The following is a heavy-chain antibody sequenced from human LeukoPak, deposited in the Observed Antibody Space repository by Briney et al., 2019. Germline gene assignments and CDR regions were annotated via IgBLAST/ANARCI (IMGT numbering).Heavy chain of an antibody. Sequence: GGSLRLSCAASGFTFSSYSMNWVRQAPGKGLESVSSISTSSSYIYYADSVKGRFTISRDNAKNSLYLQMNSLRAEDTAVYYCARGITAAGTNWFDPWGQGPLVTVSS. CDR1: GFTFSSYS. D-gene: IGHD6-13*01. V-gene: IGHV3-21*01. CDR3: ARGITAAGTNWFDP. CDR2: ISTSSSYI. J-gene: IGHJ5*02.